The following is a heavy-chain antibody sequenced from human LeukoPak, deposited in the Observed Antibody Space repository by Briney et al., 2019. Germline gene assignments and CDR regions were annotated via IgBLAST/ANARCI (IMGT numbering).Heavy chain of an antibody. J-gene: IGHJ4*02. V-gene: IGHV4-59*08. CDR1: GGSFSNYY. D-gene: IGHD3-10*01. Sequence: SETLSLTCTVSGGSFSNYYWSWIRQPPGKGLEWMGYIYYSGSTSYSPSLKSRVTISVVTSKNQFSLRLGSVTAADTATYYCARHSGISGFYPFDYWGPGTLVTVSS. CDR3: ARHSGISGFYPFDY. CDR2: IYYSGST.